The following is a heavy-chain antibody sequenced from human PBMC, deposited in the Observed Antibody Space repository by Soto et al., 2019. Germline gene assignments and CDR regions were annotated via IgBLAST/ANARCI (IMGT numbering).Heavy chain of an antibody. CDR1: GYTFADYG. V-gene: IGHV1-18*01. CDR3: ARCYCTVGSCYTCWHFDL. J-gene: IGHJ2*01. D-gene: IGHD2-15*01. CDR2: IGPYNGNT. Sequence: QAQLVQSGAEVKKPGASVKVSCQAGGYTFADYGISWVRQAPGQGLEWVGWIGPYNGNTNYAQNLQDRVTMTTDTSTNTAYMEVRSLRSDDTALYYCARCYCTVGSCYTCWHFDLWGRGTLLTVSS.